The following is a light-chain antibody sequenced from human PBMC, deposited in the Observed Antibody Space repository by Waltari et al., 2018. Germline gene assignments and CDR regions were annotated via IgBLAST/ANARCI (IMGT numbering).Light chain of an antibody. Sequence: EIVLTQSPGTLSLSPGERATLSCRASQTVRTTYLAWYQQKPGQAPTLVIHGASSRATGIPDRFSGSGSGTDFSLTISSPEPEDFAVYYCQQYDISPLTFGGGTKVEIK. V-gene: IGKV3-20*01. J-gene: IGKJ4*01. CDR2: GAS. CDR1: QTVRTTY. CDR3: QQYDISPLT.